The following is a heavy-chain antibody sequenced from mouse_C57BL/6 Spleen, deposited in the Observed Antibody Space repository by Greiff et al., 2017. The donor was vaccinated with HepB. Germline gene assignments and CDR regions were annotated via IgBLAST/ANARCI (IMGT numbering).Heavy chain of an antibody. J-gene: IGHJ1*03. CDR1: GYAFSSYW. Sequence: VQLQQSGAELVKPGASVKISCKASGYAFSSYWMNWVKQRPGKGLEWIGQIYPGDGDTNYNGKFKGKATLTADKSSSTTYMQLSSLTSEDSAVYFCAREVTEWYFDVWGTGTTVTVSS. V-gene: IGHV1-80*01. CDR3: AREVTEWYFDV. D-gene: IGHD2-1*01. CDR2: IYPGDGDT.